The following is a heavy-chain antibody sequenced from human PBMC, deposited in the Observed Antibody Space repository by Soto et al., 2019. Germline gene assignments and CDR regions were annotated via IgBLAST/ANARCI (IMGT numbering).Heavy chain of an antibody. D-gene: IGHD6-6*01. J-gene: IGHJ6*02. V-gene: IGHV4-39*01. CDR3: ARISVSSSAGMDV. CDR1: GGSISSSSYY. CDR2: IYYSGST. Sequence: SETLSLTCTVSGGSISSSSYYWGWIRQPPGKGLEWIGSIYYSGSTYYNPSLKSRVTISVDTSKNQFSLKLSSVTAADTAVYYCARISVSSSAGMDVWGQGTTVTVSS.